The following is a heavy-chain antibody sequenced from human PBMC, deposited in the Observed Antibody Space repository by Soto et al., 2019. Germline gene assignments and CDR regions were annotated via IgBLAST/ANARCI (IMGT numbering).Heavy chain of an antibody. V-gene: IGHV1-69*06. Sequence: QVQLVQSGAEVKKPGSSVKVSCKASGGTFSSYAISWVRQAPGQGLEWMGGIIPIFGTANYAQKFQGRVTITADKSTSTAYMELSSLRSEDTAVYYCARDGSGSYYIRIRRYGMDVWGQGTTVTVSS. CDR1: GGTFSSYA. D-gene: IGHD3-10*01. CDR3: ARDGSGSYYIRIRRYGMDV. J-gene: IGHJ6*02. CDR2: IIPIFGTA.